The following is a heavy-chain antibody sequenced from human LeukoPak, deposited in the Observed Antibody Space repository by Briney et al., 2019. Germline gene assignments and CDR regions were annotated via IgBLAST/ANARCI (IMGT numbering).Heavy chain of an antibody. CDR3: ARGRSAVSLDY. V-gene: IGHV4-34*01. J-gene: IGHJ4*02. Sequence: PSETLSLTCAVDGGYFSDYYWSWIRQRPGKGLEWIGEINHSGSTNYNPSLKSRVTISVDTSKNQFSLKLSSVTAADTAVYYCARGRSAVSLDYWGQGTLVTVSS. CDR1: GGYFSDYY. D-gene: IGHD4-17*01. CDR2: INHSGST.